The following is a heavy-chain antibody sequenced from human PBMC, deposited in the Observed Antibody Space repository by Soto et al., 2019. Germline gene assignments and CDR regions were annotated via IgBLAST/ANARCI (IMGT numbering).Heavy chain of an antibody. Sequence: GESLKISCKGSGYSFTSYWISWVRQMPGKGLEWMGRIDPSDSYTNYSSSFQGHVTISADKSISTAYLQWSSLKASDTAMYYCARPSGPRLARNQHYGMGVWGQGTTVTVSS. J-gene: IGHJ6*02. D-gene: IGHD6-25*01. V-gene: IGHV5-10-1*01. CDR2: IDPSDSYT. CDR3: ARPSGPRLARNQHYGMGV. CDR1: GYSFTSYW.